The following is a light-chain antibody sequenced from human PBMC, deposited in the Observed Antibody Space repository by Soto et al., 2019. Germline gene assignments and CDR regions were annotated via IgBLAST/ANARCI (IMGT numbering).Light chain of an antibody. Sequence: DLQMTQSPSALSASVGDRVTITCRATQGIIDYVAWYQQKPGKAPKLLIYAASTLQSGVPSRFSGSGAGTDFPLTISSLQPEDVATYYCQKDNSAPQTFGPGTNLEIK. CDR2: AAS. V-gene: IGKV1-27*01. CDR3: QKDNSAPQT. J-gene: IGKJ1*01. CDR1: QGIIDY.